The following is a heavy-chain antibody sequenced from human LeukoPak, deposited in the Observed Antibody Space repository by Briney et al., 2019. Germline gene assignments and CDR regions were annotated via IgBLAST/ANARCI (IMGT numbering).Heavy chain of an antibody. V-gene: IGHV4-34*01. Sequence: SETLSLTCAVYGGSFSGYYWSWIRQPPGKGLEWIGEINHSGSTNYNPSLKSRGTISVDTSKNQFSLKLSSVTAADTAVYYCARRRDGSYFDYWGQGTLVTVSS. CDR2: INHSGST. D-gene: IGHD5-24*01. CDR3: ARRRDGSYFDY. CDR1: GGSFSGYY. J-gene: IGHJ4*02.